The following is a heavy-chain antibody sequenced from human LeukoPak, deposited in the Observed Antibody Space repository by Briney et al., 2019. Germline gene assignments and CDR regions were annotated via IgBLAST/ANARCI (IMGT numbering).Heavy chain of an antibody. CDR1: GGSISSYY. V-gene: IGHV4-59*01. J-gene: IGHJ4*02. D-gene: IGHD1-26*01. CDR3: AREGVGATGDYFDY. CDR2: IYYSGST. Sequence: SETLSLTCTVSGGSISSYYWSWIRQPPGKGREWIGYIYYSGSTNYNPSLKSRVTISVDTSKNQFSLKLSSVTAADTAVYYCAREGVGATGDYFDYWGQGTLVTVSS.